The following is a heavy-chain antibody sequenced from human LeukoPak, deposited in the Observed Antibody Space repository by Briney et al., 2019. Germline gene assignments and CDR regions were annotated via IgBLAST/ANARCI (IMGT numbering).Heavy chain of an antibody. CDR2: ISGSGGST. V-gene: IGHV3-23*01. CDR1: GFTFSSYA. J-gene: IGHJ4*02. CDR3: ASILGSGSHNDY. Sequence: GGSLRLSCAASGFTFSSYAMSWVRQAPGKGLEWVSTISGSGGSTYYADSVKGRFTISRDNSKNTLFLQLNSPRAEDTAVYYCASILGSGSHNDYWGQGTLVTVSS. D-gene: IGHD3-10*01.